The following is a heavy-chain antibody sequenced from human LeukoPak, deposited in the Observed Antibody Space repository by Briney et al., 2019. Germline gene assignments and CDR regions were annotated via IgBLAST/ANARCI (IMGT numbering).Heavy chain of an antibody. CDR2: ISGSDDNT. CDR1: GFIFSNYA. D-gene: IGHD2-15*01. V-gene: IGHV3-23*01. Sequence: GGSLRLSCAAPGFIFSNYAMSWVRQAPGKGLEWVSAISGSDDNTYYADSVRGRFTISRDNSKNTLYLQMNSLRAEDTAIYFCAKSRSGVSSCYNYWGQGTLVTVSS. J-gene: IGHJ4*02. CDR3: AKSRSGVSSCYNY.